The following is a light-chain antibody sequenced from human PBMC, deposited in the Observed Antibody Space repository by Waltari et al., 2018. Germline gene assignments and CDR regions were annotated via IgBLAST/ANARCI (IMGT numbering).Light chain of an antibody. CDR3: QQSYNVPYT. Sequence: DIQMTQSPSSLSASVGDRVTITCRTSETISTFLNWYQQKPGQAPKLLIYSASTLQSDVPSRCSVSGSATDFTLTISRLQPEDFATYYCQQSYNVPYTFGQGTKLDIK. CDR2: SAS. CDR1: ETISTF. V-gene: IGKV1-39*01. J-gene: IGKJ2*01.